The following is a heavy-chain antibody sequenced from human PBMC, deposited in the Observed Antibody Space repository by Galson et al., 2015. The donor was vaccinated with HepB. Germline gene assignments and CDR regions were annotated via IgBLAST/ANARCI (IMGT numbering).Heavy chain of an antibody. CDR1: GYTLTELS. J-gene: IGHJ4*02. Sequence: SVKVSCKVSGYTLTELSMHWVRQAPGKGLEWMGGFDPEDGETIYAQKFQGRVTMTEDTSTDTAYMELSSLRSEDTAVYYCATGEPYYDFWSGYLYWGQGTLVTVSS. CDR3: ATGEPYYDFWSGYLY. D-gene: IGHD3-3*01. CDR2: FDPEDGET. V-gene: IGHV1-24*01.